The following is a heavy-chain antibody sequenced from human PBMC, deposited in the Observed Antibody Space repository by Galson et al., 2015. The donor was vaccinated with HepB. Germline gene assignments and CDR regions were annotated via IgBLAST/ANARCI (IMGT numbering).Heavy chain of an antibody. CDR3: AREVHRQPLDY. Sequence: SLRLSCAASGFTFSSYGMHWVRQAPGKGLEWVAVIWYDGSNKYYADSVKGRFTISRDNSKNTLYLQMSSLRAEDTAVYYCAREVHRQPLDYWGQGTLVTVSS. CDR1: GFTFSSYG. J-gene: IGHJ4*02. CDR2: IWYDGSNK. D-gene: IGHD2-21*01. V-gene: IGHV3-33*01.